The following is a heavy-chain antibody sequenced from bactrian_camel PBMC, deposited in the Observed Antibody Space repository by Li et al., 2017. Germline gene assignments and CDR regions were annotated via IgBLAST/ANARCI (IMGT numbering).Heavy chain of an antibody. Sequence: VQLVESGGGSVQAGGSLRLSCVASGYTYTSKNIAWFRQRSGEEREPIASIYSRGGIERIADSVKGRFTITQDQAKSTVWLQMNNLKVEDTAMYYCAASDRGFGLREDWYAYWGQGTQFTVS. V-gene: IGHV3S40*01. D-gene: IGHD1*01. CDR1: GYTYTSKN. CDR3: AASDRGFGLREDWYAY. J-gene: IGHJ4*01. CDR2: IYSRGGIE.